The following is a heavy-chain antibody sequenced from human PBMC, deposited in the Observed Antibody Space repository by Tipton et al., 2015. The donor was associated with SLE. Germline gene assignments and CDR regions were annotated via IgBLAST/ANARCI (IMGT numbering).Heavy chain of an antibody. V-gene: IGHV4-4*07. CDR2: IYTSGST. Sequence: TLSLTCTVSGGSISIYYWSWIRQPAGKGLEWIGRIYTSGSTNYNPSLKSRVTMSVDTSKNRFSLKLSSVTAADTAVYYCARISLTERSAFDIWGQGTMVTVSS. J-gene: IGHJ3*02. CDR1: GGSISIYY. CDR3: ARISLTERSAFDI.